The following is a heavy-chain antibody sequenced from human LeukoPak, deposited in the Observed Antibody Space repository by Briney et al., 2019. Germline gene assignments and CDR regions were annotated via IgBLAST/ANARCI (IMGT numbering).Heavy chain of an antibody. CDR2: ISGSGGST. CDR3: AKSGSTVTTRYGMDV. CDR1: GFTLSSYA. J-gene: IGHJ6*04. V-gene: IGHV3-23*01. Sequence: GGSLRLSCAASGFTLSSYAMSWVRQAPGKGLEWVSAISGSGGSTYYADSVRGRFTISRDNSKNTLYLQMNSLRAEDTAVYYCAKSGSTVTTRYGMDVWGKGTTVTVSS. D-gene: IGHD4-17*01.